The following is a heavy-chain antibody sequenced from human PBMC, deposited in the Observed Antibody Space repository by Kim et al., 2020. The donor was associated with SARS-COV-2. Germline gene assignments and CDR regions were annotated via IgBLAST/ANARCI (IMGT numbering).Heavy chain of an antibody. D-gene: IGHD3-10*01. V-gene: IGHV3-15*01. CDR3: TTAPRMVLWFGESTTGYYYGMDG. J-gene: IGHJ6*02. CDR1: GFTFSNAW. Sequence: GGSLRLSCAASGFTFSNAWMSWVRQAPGKGLEWVGRIKSKTDGGTTDYAAPVKGRFTISRDDSKNTLYLQMNSLKTEDTAVYYCTTAPRMVLWFGESTTGYYYGMDGWGQGTTVTVSS. CDR2: IKSKTDGGTT.